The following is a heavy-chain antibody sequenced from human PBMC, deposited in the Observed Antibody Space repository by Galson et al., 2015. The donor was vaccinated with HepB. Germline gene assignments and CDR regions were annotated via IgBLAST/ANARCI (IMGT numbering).Heavy chain of an antibody. V-gene: IGHV3-23*01. CDR1: GFTFSNAW. CDR3: AKEGEGYGAAAGTD. Sequence: SLRLSCAASGFTFSNAWMNWVRQAPGKGLEWVSAISGSGGSTYYADSVKGRFTISRDNSKNTLYLQMNSLRAEDTAVYYCAKEGEGYGAAAGTDWGQGTLVTVSS. CDR2: ISGSGGST. J-gene: IGHJ4*02. D-gene: IGHD6-13*01.